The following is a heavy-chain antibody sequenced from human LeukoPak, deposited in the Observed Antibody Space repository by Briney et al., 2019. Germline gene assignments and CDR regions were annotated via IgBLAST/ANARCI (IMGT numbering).Heavy chain of an antibody. CDR2: ISTSGST. J-gene: IGHJ4*02. CDR1: GGFISSYY. Sequence: PSETLSLTCTVSGGFISSYYWSWIRQPAGKGLESIGHISTSGSTNYNPSLKSRVTMSVDTSKNQFSLKLSSVTAADTAVYYCARVRYSDSSVLTRKRSYYFDYWGQGTLVTVSS. V-gene: IGHV4-4*07. D-gene: IGHD3-22*01. CDR3: ARVRYSDSSVLTRKRSYYFDY.